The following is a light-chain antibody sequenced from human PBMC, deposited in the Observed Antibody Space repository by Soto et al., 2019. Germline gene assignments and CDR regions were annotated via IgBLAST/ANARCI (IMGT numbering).Light chain of an antibody. Sequence: DIPMTQSPSSLSASVGDRVTITCRASQGISSYLAWYQQKLGKVPKLLISAASTLQSGVPPRFSGSGSGTDFTLTISSLQPEDVATYYCQKYSSVITFGQGTRLEIK. J-gene: IGKJ5*01. V-gene: IGKV1-27*01. CDR3: QKYSSVIT. CDR2: AAS. CDR1: QGISSY.